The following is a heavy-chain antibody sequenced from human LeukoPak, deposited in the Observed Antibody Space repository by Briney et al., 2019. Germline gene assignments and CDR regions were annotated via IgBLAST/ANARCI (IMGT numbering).Heavy chain of an antibody. CDR1: GGSISSSSYY. V-gene: IGHV4-39*01. CDR2: IYYSGST. CDR3: APVRRKFTVTTNWFDP. Sequence: SETLSLTCTVSGGSISSSSYYWGWIRQPPGKGLEWIGSIYYSGSTYYNPSLKSRVTISVDTSKNQFSLKLSSVTAADTAVYYCAPVRRKFTVTTNWFDPWGQGTLVTVSS. D-gene: IGHD4-17*01. J-gene: IGHJ5*02.